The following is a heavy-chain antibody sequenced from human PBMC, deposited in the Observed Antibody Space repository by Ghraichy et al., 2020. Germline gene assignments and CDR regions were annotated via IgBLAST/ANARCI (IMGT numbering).Heavy chain of an antibody. CDR2: ISSSTNSI. Sequence: GESLNISCAASGFPFSSYSLNWVRQAPGKGLEWISSISSSTNSIYYADSVKGRFTISRDNAKNSLYLQMNSLRAEDTAVYYCARDRGYYDSSGFYFGSYGMDVWGLGTTVTVSS. J-gene: IGHJ6*02. D-gene: IGHD3-22*01. V-gene: IGHV3-21*01. CDR3: ARDRGYYDSSGFYFGSYGMDV. CDR1: GFPFSSYS.